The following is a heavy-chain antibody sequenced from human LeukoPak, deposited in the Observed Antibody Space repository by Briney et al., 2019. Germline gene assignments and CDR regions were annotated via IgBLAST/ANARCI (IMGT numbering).Heavy chain of an antibody. D-gene: IGHD2-21*02. CDR1: GFTFSSYS. CDR3: ARDLGIVVVTPPQY. CDR2: ISSSSSYI. J-gene: IGHJ4*02. V-gene: IGHV3-21*01. Sequence: PGGSLRLSCAASGFTFSSYSMNWVRQAPGKGLEWVSSISSSSSYIYYADSVKGRFTISRDNAKNSLYLQMNSLRAEDTAVYYCARDLGIVVVTPPQYWGQGTLVTVSS.